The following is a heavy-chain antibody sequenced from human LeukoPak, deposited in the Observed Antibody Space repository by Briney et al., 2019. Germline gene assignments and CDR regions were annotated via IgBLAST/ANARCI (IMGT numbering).Heavy chain of an antibody. CDR2: ISGRGGST. D-gene: IGHD2-2*01. CDR3: AKDLSPVVSGPMDV. V-gene: IGHV3-23*01. CDR1: GFTFSSYA. J-gene: IGHJ6*03. Sequence: GGSLRLSCVASGFTFSSYAMSWVRQAPGKGLEWVSDISGRGGSTHYADSVKGRFTIFRDNSKNTLTLQMNGLRAEDTAVYYCAKDLSPVVSGPMDVWGKGTTVTVSS.